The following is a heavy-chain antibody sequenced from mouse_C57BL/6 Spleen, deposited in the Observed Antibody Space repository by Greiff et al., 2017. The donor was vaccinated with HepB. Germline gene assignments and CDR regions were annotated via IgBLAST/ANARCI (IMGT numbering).Heavy chain of an antibody. CDR3: ARNSGNYYEDYFDY. V-gene: IGHV2-2*01. CDR1: GFSLTSYG. Sequence: VQLVESGPGLVQPSQSLSITCTVSGFSLTSYGVHWVRQSPGKGLEWLGVIWSGGSTDYNAAFISRLSISKDNSKSQVFFKMNSLQADDTAIYYCARNSGNYYEDYFDYWGQGTTLTVSS. CDR2: IWSGGST. D-gene: IGHD1-1*01. J-gene: IGHJ2*01.